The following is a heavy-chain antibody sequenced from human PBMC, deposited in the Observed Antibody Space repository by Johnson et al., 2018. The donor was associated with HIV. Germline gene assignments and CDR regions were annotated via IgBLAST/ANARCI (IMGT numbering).Heavy chain of an antibody. D-gene: IGHD1-26*01. J-gene: IGHJ3*02. CDR1: GFTFRNYD. V-gene: IGHV3-23*01. CDR3: ARGAANDAFDI. CDR2: ISGSGGST. Sequence: ASGFTFRNYDMHWVRQVPGNGLEWVSAISGSGGSTYYADSVKGRFTISRDNSKNTLYLQLNSLRAEDTAVYYCARGAANDAFDIWGQGTMVTVSS.